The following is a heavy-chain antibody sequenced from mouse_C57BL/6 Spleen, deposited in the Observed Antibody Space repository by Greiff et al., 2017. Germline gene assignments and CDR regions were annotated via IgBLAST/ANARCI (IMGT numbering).Heavy chain of an antibody. J-gene: IGHJ3*01. D-gene: IGHD2-1*01. Sequence: EVKLMESGGGLVKPGGSLKLSCAASGFTFSDSGMHWVSQAPEKGLEWVAYISSGSSTIYYADTVKGRFTISRDNAKNTLFLQMTSLRSEDTAMYYCARCGNYVWFAYGGQGTLVTVSA. CDR3: ARCGNYVWFAY. CDR1: GFTFSDSG. V-gene: IGHV5-17*01. CDR2: ISSGSSTI.